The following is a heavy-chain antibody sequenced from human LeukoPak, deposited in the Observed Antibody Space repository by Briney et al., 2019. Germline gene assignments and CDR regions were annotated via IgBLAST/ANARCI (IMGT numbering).Heavy chain of an antibody. CDR2: MYYSGTT. Sequence: SETLSLTCTVSGGSISSGSYYWGWIRQPPGKGLEWIASMYYSGTTFYSPSLKSRVTISVDTSKNQLSLKLGSMTAADTAVYYCARHPPRDGSAFDYWGQGTLVTVSS. CDR3: ARHPPRDGSAFDY. CDR1: GGSISSGSYY. J-gene: IGHJ4*02. V-gene: IGHV4-39*01.